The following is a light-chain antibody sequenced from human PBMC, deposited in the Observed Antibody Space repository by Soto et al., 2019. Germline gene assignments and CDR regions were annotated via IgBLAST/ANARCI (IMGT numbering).Light chain of an antibody. CDR2: EVT. CDR1: SSDVGGYNY. Sequence: QSALTQPPSASGSPGQSVTISCTGTSSDVGGYNYVSWYQQYPGRAPKLMIYEVTKRPSGVPDRFSGSKSGNTASLNVSGLQAEDEADYCCSSYAASNNFYFVFGGGTKLTVL. CDR3: SSYAASNNFYFV. V-gene: IGLV2-8*01. J-gene: IGLJ3*02.